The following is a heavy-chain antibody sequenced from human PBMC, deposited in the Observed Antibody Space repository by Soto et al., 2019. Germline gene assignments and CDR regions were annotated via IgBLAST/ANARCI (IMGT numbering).Heavy chain of an antibody. CDR1: GFTFDDYA. J-gene: IGHJ4*02. CDR2: ISWNSGSI. D-gene: IGHD6-13*01. V-gene: IGHV3-9*01. Sequence: PGGSLSLSCAASGFTFDDYAMHWVRQAPGKGLEWVSGISWNSGSIGYADSVKGRFTISRDNAKNSLYLQMNSLRAEDTALYYCAKSGAAGYFDYWGQGTLVTVSS. CDR3: AKSGAAGYFDY.